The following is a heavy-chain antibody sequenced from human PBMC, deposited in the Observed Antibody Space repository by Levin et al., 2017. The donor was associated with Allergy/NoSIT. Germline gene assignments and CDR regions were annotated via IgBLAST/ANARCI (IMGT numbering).Heavy chain of an antibody. J-gene: IGHJ4*02. CDR1: GGSISSYY. Sequence: PSETLSLTCTVSGGSISSYYWSWIRQPPGKGLEWIGYIYYSGSTNYNPSLKSRVTISVDTSKNQFSLKLSSVTAADTAVYYCARVDSGAVAPFDYWGQGTLVTVSS. D-gene: IGHD6-19*01. CDR3: ARVDSGAVAPFDY. V-gene: IGHV4-59*01. CDR2: IYYSGST.